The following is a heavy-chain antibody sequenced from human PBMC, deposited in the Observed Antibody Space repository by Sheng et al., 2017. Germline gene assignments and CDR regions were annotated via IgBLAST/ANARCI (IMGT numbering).Heavy chain of an antibody. CDR1: GFTFSSYG. CDR2: ISYDGSNK. Sequence: QVQLVESGGGVVQPGRSLRLSCAASGFTFSSYGMHWVRQAPGKGLEWVAVISYDGSNKYYADSVKGRFTISRDNSKNTLYLQMNSLRAEETALYYCARTLAAAGSYYFDDWGQGTLVTV. V-gene: IGHV3-30*03. D-gene: IGHD6-13*01. J-gene: IGHJ4*02. CDR3: ARTLAAAGSYYFDD.